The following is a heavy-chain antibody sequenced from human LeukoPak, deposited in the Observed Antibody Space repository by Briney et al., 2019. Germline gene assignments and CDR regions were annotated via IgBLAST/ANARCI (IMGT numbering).Heavy chain of an antibody. CDR3: ARDCSSTRGRCYYYMDV. J-gene: IGHJ6*03. D-gene: IGHD2-2*01. V-gene: IGHV1-18*01. CDR1: GYTFTIYG. CDR2: ISAYNGNT. Sequence: ASVKVSCKASGYTFTIYGISWVRQAPGQGLEWMGWISAYNGNTNYAQKLQGRVTMTTDTSTSTAYMELRSLRSDDTAVYYCARDCSSTRGRCYYYMDVWGKGTTVTVSS.